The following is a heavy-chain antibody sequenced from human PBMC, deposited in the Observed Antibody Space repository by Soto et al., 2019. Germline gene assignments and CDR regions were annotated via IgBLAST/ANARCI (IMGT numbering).Heavy chain of an antibody. J-gene: IGHJ6*02. V-gene: IGHV3-9*01. CDR3: ATLGTIDTGGMDV. CDR2: ISCNSGNI. D-gene: IGHD2-2*01. CDR1: GFTFDDYA. Sequence: EVQLVESGGGLVQPGRSLRLSCAASGFTFDDYAMHWVRQAPGKGLEWVSGISCNSGNIGYADSVKGRFTISRDNAKNSLYVQMNSLRGEDTALYYCATLGTIDTGGMDVWGQGTTVTVSS.